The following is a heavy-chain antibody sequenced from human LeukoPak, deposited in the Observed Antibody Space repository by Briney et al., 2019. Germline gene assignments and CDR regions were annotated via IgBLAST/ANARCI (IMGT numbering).Heavy chain of an antibody. CDR3: ARALRDDGSAYRALDC. V-gene: IGHV3-7*05. Sequence: GGSLTLSCAASGFTFSSHLMNWVRQAPGKGLEWVANIKQDGSEQNYVDSVKGRFTISRDNGKNSLYLQMNSLRAEDTAMYFCARALRDDGSAYRALDCWGQGTLVTVSS. CDR1: GFTFSSHL. J-gene: IGHJ4*02. CDR2: IKQDGSEQ. D-gene: IGHD3-22*01.